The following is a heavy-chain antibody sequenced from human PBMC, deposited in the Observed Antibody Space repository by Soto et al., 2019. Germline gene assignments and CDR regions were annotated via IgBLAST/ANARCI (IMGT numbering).Heavy chain of an antibody. CDR2: IYHSGTT. CDR3: AVRSRNDYGLDH. Sequence: PSETLSLTCSVSGGAISSAGYYWSWVRQPPGKGLEWIGYIYHSGTTYYNPSLKSRLTISVDTSKNQFSLKLRSVTAADTAVYYCAVRSRNDYGLDHWGQGTLVTVSS. J-gene: IGHJ4*02. CDR1: GGAISSAGYY. V-gene: IGHV4-30-4*01. D-gene: IGHD3-10*01.